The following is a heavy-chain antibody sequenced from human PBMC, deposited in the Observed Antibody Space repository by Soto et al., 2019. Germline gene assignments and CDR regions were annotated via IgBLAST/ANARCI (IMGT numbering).Heavy chain of an antibody. CDR2: IIPIFGTA. CDR1: GGTFSSYA. D-gene: IGHD6-19*01. CDR3: ARDDLPGIAVAGR. Sequence: ASVKVSCKASGGTFSSYAISWVRQAPGQGLEWMGGIIPIFGTANYAQKFQGRVTITADESTSTAYMELSSLRSEDTAVYYCARDDLPGIAVAGRWGQGTLVTVSS. J-gene: IGHJ4*02. V-gene: IGHV1-69*13.